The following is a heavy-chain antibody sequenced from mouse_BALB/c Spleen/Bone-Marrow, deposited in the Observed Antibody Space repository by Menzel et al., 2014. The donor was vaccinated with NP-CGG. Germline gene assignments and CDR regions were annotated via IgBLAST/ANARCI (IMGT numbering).Heavy chain of an antibody. V-gene: IGHV14-3*02. Sequence: EVQLQQSGAELVKPGASVKLSCTASGFNIKDTYMHWVKQRPEQGLEWIGRIDPANGNTKYDPKFQGKATITADTSSNTAYLQLSCLTSEDTAVYYCARYRLGTYFDYWGQGTTLTVSS. D-gene: IGHD2-14*01. CDR1: GFNIKDTY. CDR2: IDPANGNT. CDR3: ARYRLGTYFDY. J-gene: IGHJ2*01.